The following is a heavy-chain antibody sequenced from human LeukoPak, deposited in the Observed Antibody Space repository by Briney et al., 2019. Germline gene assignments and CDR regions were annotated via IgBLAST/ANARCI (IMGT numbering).Heavy chain of an antibody. CDR2: INGSGGST. J-gene: IGHJ4*02. V-gene: IGHV3-23*01. CDR3: AKEGDYDNLIGYPRGNDY. D-gene: IGHD3-9*01. CDR1: GFTFSSYG. Sequence: GGSLSLSCAASGFTFSSYGMSWVPQAPGKGLEWVSAINGSGGSTYYADFVKGRFTITTDNSKNTLYLQMNSLRSEDTAVYYCAKEGDYDNLIGYPRGNDYWGQGTLVTVSS.